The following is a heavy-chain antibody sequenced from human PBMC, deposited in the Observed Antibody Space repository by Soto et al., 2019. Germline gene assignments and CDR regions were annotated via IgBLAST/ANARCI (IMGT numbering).Heavy chain of an antibody. CDR2: ISGSGVST. CDR3: AKEHHYSSSWSEFDY. D-gene: IGHD6-13*01. J-gene: IGHJ4*02. V-gene: IGHV3-23*01. CDR1: GFTFSSYA. Sequence: SGGSLRLSCASSGFTFSSYAMSLVRQAPGKGLEWVSAISGSGVSTYYADSVKGRFTISRDNSKNTLYLQMNSLRAEDTAVYYCAKEHHYSSSWSEFDYWGQGTLVTVSS.